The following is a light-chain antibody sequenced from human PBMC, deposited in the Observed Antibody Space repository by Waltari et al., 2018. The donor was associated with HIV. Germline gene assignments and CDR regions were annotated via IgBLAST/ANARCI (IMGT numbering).Light chain of an antibody. CDR1: SSDIGGYDS. CDR3: SAYTSISTLAV. J-gene: IGLJ2*01. V-gene: IGLV2-14*01. Sequence: QSALTQPASVSGSPGQSITISCTGTSSDIGGYDSVSVYQQPPGKAPKLMIYGVSSRPSGVSNRFSGSRSGNTASLTISGLQAEDEADYYCSAYTSISTLAVFGGGTKLTVL. CDR2: GVS.